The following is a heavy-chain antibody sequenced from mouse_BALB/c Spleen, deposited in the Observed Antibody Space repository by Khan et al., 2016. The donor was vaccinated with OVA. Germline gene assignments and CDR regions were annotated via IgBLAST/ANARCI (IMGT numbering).Heavy chain of an antibody. J-gene: IGHJ3*01. Sequence: VQLKESGVELVKPGASVKLSCTASGFNIKDTYMHWVKQRPEQGLEWIGRIDPANGNTKFDPKFQDKATISADTSSNTAYLQLSSLTSEDTAVYYCARDYWDVFAYWGQGTLVTVSA. D-gene: IGHD4-1*01. CDR1: GFNIKDTY. CDR3: ARDYWDVFAY. V-gene: IGHV14-3*02. CDR2: IDPANGNT.